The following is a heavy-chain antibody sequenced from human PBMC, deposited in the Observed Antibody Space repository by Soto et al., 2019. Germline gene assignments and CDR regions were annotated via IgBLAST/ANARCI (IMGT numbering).Heavy chain of an antibody. Sequence: QVQLVESGGGVVQPEGSLTLSCAASGFTFSSYGMHWVRQAPGKGLEWVAVIWSDGINKNYADSVKGRFTISRDNSKSTLYLQMNSLGAEDTGVYYCGRPHASWTPGYWGQGTLVTVSS. D-gene: IGHD6-13*01. CDR2: IWSDGINK. CDR3: GRPHASWTPGY. J-gene: IGHJ4*02. V-gene: IGHV3-33*01. CDR1: GFTFSSYG.